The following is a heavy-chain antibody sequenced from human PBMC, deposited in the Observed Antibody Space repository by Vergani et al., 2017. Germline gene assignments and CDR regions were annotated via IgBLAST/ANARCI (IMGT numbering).Heavy chain of an antibody. V-gene: IGHV3-21*01. Sequence: VQLVESGGGLVKPGGSLRLSCAASGFTFSSYSMNWVRQAPGKGLEWVSSISSSSSYIYYADSVKGRFTISSDNAKNSLYLQMNSLRAEDTAVYYCARGWVAAGWFDYWGQGTLVTVSS. CDR3: ARGWVAAGWFDY. J-gene: IGHJ4*02. CDR2: ISSSSSYI. CDR1: GFTFSSYS. D-gene: IGHD6-13*01.